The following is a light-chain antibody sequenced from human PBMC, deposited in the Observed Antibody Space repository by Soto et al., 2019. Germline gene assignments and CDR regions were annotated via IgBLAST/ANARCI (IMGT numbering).Light chain of an antibody. J-gene: IGKJ4*01. Sequence: DIQMTQSPSSLSASVGDRVTITCQASQSIATYLSWYQQKPGKAPVLLIYTASNLKSGVPSRFSGSGSGTDFTLNISGLQPEDFATYYCQQSYGPPFTFGGGTKVDIK. CDR2: TAS. CDR1: QSIATY. V-gene: IGKV1-39*01. CDR3: QQSYGPPFT.